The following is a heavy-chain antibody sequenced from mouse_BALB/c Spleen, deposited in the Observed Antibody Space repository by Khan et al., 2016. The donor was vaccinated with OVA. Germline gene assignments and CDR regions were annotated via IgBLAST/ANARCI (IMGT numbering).Heavy chain of an antibody. V-gene: IGHV3-2*02. Sequence: EVQLQESGPGLVKPSQSLSLTYTVTGYSITSGYGWNWIRQFPGNKLEWMGYISYSGSTNYNPSLKSRISITRDTSKTQFFLQLNSVTTEDTATYYCARTARIKYWGQGTTLTVSS. CDR1: GYSITSGYG. J-gene: IGHJ2*01. CDR2: ISYSGST. D-gene: IGHD1-2*01. CDR3: ARTARIKY.